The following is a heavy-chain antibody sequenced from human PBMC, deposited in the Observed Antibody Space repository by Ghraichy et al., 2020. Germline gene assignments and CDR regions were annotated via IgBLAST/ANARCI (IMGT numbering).Heavy chain of an antibody. CDR1: GFTFSSYG. D-gene: IGHD3-10*01. CDR3: AKDGVRITMVRGVTLDY. V-gene: IGHV3-30*18. J-gene: IGHJ4*02. CDR2: ISYDGSNK. Sequence: GGSLRLSCAASGFTFSSYGMHWVRQAPGKGLEWVAVISYDGSNKYYADSVKGRFTISRDNSKNTLYLQMNSLRAEDTAVYYCAKDGVRITMVRGVTLDYWGQGTLVTVSS.